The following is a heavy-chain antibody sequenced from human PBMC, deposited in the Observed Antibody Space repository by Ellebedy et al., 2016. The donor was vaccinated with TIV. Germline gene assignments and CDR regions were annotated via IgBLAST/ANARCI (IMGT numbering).Heavy chain of an antibody. D-gene: IGHD1-26*01. CDR1: GFTLSDHY. CDR3: ARSGSYSPFDY. J-gene: IGHJ4*02. V-gene: IGHV3-72*01. Sequence: GESLKISCAASGFTLSDHYMDWGRPAPGKGLEWVGRIRNKANRYSTEYAASAKGRFTISRDDPNISLYLQMNSLKTDDTGVYYCARSGSYSPFDYWGQGTLVTASS. CDR2: IRNKANRYST.